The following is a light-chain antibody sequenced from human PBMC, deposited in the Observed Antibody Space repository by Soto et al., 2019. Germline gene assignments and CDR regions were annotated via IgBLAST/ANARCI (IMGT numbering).Light chain of an antibody. V-gene: IGKV3-15*01. Sequence: EIGMTQSPATLSVSPGERATLSCRASQSVSSYLAWYQQKPGQAPRLLIYGTSTRATGIPDRFSGSGSGTEFTLTISSLESEDFAIYYCQQCFSWPFTFGRGTNVDIK. J-gene: IGKJ3*01. CDR3: QQCFSWPFT. CDR2: GTS. CDR1: QSVSSY.